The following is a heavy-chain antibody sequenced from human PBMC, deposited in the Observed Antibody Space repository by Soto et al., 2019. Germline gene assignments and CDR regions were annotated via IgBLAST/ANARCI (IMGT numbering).Heavy chain of an antibody. CDR2: LSSDGSTI. CDR3: GRGPPRYYGMDV. CDR1: GFTISNYW. J-gene: IGHJ6*02. V-gene: IGHV3-74*01. Sequence: GGSLRLSCAASGFTISNYWMHWVRQAPGEGLVWVSRLSSDGSTISYADSVKGRFTISRDNAKNTLYLQMNSLRAEDTAVYYCGRGPPRYYGMDVWGQGTTVTVS.